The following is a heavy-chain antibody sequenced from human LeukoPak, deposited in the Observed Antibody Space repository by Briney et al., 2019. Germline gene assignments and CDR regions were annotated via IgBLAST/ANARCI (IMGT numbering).Heavy chain of an antibody. CDR2: TNPNSGNT. CDR1: GYTFASYG. D-gene: IGHD3-10*01. CDR3: ARGGTAKYYDSGSYYIGWFDP. V-gene: IGHV1-8*02. J-gene: IGHJ5*02. Sequence: AASVKVSCKASGYTFASYGISWVRQAPGQGLEWMGWTNPNSGNTGYAQKFQGRVTMTRNTSISTAYMELSSLRSEDTAVYYCARGGTAKYYDSGSYYIGWFDPWGQGTLVTVSS.